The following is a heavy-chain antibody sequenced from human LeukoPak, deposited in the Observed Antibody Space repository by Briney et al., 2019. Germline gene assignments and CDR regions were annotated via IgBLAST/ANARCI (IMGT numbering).Heavy chain of an antibody. V-gene: IGHV3-23*01. CDR1: GFTFSSYS. D-gene: IGHD1-1*01. CDR2: ISGSGGST. Sequence: GSLRLSCAASGFTFSSYSMSWVRQAPGKGLEWVSAISGSGGSTYYADSVKGRFTISRDNSKNTLYLQMNSLRTEDTAVYYCAKDHAGTTVRYFDYWGQGTLVTVSS. J-gene: IGHJ4*02. CDR3: AKDHAGTTVRYFDY.